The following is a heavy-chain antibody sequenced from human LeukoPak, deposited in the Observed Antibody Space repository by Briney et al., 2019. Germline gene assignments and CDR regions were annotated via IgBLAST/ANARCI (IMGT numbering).Heavy chain of an antibody. CDR3: ARQKVPIFGVVPDAFDI. J-gene: IGHJ3*02. CDR2: IYYSGST. V-gene: IGHV4-59*08. Sequence: PSETLSLTCTVSGGSISSYYWSWIRQPPGKGLEWIGYIYYSGSTNYNPSLKSRVTISVDTSKNQFSLKLSSVTAADTAVYYCARQKVPIFGVVPDAFDIWGQGTMVTVSS. CDR1: GGSISSYY. D-gene: IGHD3-3*01.